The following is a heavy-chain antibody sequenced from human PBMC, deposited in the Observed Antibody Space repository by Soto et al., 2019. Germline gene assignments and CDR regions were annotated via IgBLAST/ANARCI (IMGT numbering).Heavy chain of an antibody. CDR1: GFTFSSYA. Sequence: GGSLRLSCAASGFTFSSYAMSWVRQAPGKGLEWVSAISGSGGSTYYADSVKGRFTISRDNSKNTLYLQMNSLRAEDTAVYYCAKAGRSSGWYEYYGMDVWGQGTTVTVSS. CDR2: ISGSGGST. D-gene: IGHD6-19*01. J-gene: IGHJ6*02. V-gene: IGHV3-23*01. CDR3: AKAGRSSGWYEYYGMDV.